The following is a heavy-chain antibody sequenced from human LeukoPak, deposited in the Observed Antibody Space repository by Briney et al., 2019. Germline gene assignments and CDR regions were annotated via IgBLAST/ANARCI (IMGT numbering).Heavy chain of an antibody. J-gene: IGHJ4*02. CDR3: VGDSNGYYYGYDY. Sequence: PGGSLRLSCAASGFTFSDYYMSWIRQAPGKGLEWISYISSSGSTIYYADSVKDRFTISRDNAKNSLSLQMNSLRAEDTAVYYCVGDSNGYYYGYDYWGQGTLVTVSS. CDR2: ISSSGSTI. V-gene: IGHV3-11*01. CDR1: GFTFSDYY. D-gene: IGHD3-22*01.